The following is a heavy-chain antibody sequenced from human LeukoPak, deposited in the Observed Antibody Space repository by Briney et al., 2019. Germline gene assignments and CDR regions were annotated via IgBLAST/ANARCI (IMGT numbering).Heavy chain of an antibody. CDR2: IHYDGSDK. J-gene: IGHJ5*02. CDR1: GFTFSGYG. CDR3: AKSYYDSSGYYPLNWFDP. Sequence: GGSLRLSCAASGFTFSGYGMHWVRQAPGKGLEWVAFIHYDGSDKYYADSVKGRFTISRDNSKNTLYLQMNSLRAEDTAVYYCAKSYYDSSGYYPLNWFDPWGQGTLVTVSS. V-gene: IGHV3-30*02. D-gene: IGHD3-22*01.